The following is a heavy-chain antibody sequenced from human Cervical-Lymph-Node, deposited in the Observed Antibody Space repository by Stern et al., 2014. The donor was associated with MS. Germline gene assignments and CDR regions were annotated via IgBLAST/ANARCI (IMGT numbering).Heavy chain of an antibody. Sequence: VQLVESGPGLVKPSETLSLTCTVSGGSISTFYWSWIRQPPGQGLEWIGHINYSATTNYNPALKIRVPISVDTSKNHFSLKLSSVTAADTAVYYCARRDYYDSSGYYDDAFDIWGQGTMVTVSS. CDR3: ARRDYYDSSGYYDDAFDI. CDR1: GGSISTFY. D-gene: IGHD3-22*01. V-gene: IGHV4-59*12. CDR2: INYSATT. J-gene: IGHJ3*02.